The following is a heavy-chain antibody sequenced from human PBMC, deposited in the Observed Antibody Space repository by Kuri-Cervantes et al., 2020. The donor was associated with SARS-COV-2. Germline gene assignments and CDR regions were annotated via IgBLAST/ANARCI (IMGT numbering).Heavy chain of an antibody. CDR3: ARQGTGGWFDP. Sequence: GSLRLSCTVSGGSISSSSYYWGWIRQPPGKGLEWIGSIYYSGSTYYNPSLKSRVTISVDTSTNQFSLKLSSVTAADTAVYYCARQGTGGWFDPWGQGTLVTVSS. CDR2: IYYSGST. J-gene: IGHJ5*02. V-gene: IGHV4-39*01. CDR1: GGSISSSSYY. D-gene: IGHD1-26*01.